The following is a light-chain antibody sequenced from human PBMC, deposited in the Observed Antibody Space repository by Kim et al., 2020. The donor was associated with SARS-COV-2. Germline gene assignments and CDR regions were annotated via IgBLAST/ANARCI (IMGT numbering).Light chain of an antibody. CDR1: SSDVGGYNY. Sequence: QSALTQPASVSGSPGQSITISCTGTSSDVGGYNYVSWYQQHPGKALKLMIYDVSNRPSGVSNRFSGSKSANTASLTISGLQAEDEADYYCSSYTSSSTRVFGGGTQLTVL. CDR3: SSYTSSSTRV. CDR2: DVS. J-gene: IGLJ2*01. V-gene: IGLV2-14*03.